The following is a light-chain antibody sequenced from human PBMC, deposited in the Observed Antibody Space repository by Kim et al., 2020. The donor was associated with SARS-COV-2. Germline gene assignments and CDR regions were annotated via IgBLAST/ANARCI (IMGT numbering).Light chain of an antibody. CDR3: QQRRNWPLT. V-gene: IGKV3-11*01. CDR2: HVS. Sequence: EIVLTQSPATLSLSPWERATLSCRASQSVSSSLAWYRQKPGQVPRLLIYHVSNRATGIPARFSGSGSGTDFTLTISSLEPEDFAVYYCQQRRNWPLTFGGGTKVDIK. J-gene: IGKJ4*01. CDR1: QSVSSS.